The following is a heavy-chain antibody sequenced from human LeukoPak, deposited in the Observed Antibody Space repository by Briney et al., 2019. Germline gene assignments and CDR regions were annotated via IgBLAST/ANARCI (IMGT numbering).Heavy chain of an antibody. J-gene: IGHJ5*02. CDR1: GGSISSHY. D-gene: IGHD3-3*01. CDR2: IYYSGST. V-gene: IGHV4-59*11. CDR3: ARGAYYDFWSGKGENWFDP. Sequence: SETLSLTCTVSGGSISSHYWSWIRQPLGKGLEWIGYIYYSGSTNYNPSLKSRVTISVDTSKNQFSLKLSSVTAADTAVYYCARGAYYDFWSGKGENWFDPWGQGTLVTVSS.